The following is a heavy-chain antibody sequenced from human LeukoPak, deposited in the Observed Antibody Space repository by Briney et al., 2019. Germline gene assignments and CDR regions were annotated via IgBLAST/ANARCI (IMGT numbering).Heavy chain of an antibody. CDR3: ARGVHTHYYDSSGYYFDY. Sequence: PSETLSLTCTVSGGSVSSGSYYWSWIRQPPGKGLEWIGYIYYSGSTNYNPSLKSRVTISVDTSKNQFSLKLSSVTAADTAVYYCARGVHTHYYDSSGYYFDYWGQGTLVTVSS. CDR1: GGSVSSGSYY. J-gene: IGHJ4*02. V-gene: IGHV4-61*01. D-gene: IGHD3-22*01. CDR2: IYYSGST.